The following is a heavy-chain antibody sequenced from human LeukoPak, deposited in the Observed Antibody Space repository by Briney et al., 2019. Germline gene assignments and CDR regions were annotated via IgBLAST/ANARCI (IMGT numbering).Heavy chain of an antibody. J-gene: IGHJ4*02. D-gene: IGHD5-18*01. CDR3: ARVVRRYSYGYFDY. CDR1: GGSISSSSYY. CDR2: IYYSGST. V-gene: IGHV4-39*07. Sequence: SETLSLTCTVSGGSISSSSYYWGWIRQPPGKGLEWIGSIYYSGSTYYNPSLKSRVTISVDTSKNQFSLKLSSVTAADTAVYYCARVVRRYSYGYFDYWGQGTLVTVSS.